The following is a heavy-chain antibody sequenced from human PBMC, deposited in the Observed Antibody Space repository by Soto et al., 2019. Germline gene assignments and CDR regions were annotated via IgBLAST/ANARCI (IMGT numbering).Heavy chain of an antibody. Sequence: GGSLRLSCAASGFTFSSYAMHWVRQAPGKGLEWVAVISYDGSNKYYADSVKGRFTISRDNSKNTLYLQMNSLRAEDTAVYYCARGSRWQDYWGQGTLVTVSS. CDR2: ISYDGSNK. V-gene: IGHV3-30-3*01. CDR1: GFTFSSYA. D-gene: IGHD3-16*02. CDR3: ARGSRWQDY. J-gene: IGHJ4*02.